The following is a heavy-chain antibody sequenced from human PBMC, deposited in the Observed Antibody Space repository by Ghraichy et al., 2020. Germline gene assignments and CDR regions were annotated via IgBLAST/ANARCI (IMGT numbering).Heavy chain of an antibody. V-gene: IGHV4-59*01. J-gene: IGHJ5*02. CDR3: AREQLWFAFDP. CDR1: GGSISSYY. Sequence: SETLSLTCTVSGGSISSYYWSWIRQPPGKGLEWIGYIYYSGSTNYNPSLKSRVTISVDTSKNQFSLKLSSVTAADTAVYYCAREQLWFAFDPWGQGTLVTVSS. CDR2: IYYSGST. D-gene: IGHD5-18*01.